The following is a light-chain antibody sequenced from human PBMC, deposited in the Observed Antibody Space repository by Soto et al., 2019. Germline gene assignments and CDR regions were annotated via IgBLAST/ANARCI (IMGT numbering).Light chain of an antibody. CDR3: SSYTSSSTLLYV. CDR2: DVS. CDR1: SSDVGGYNY. V-gene: IGLV2-14*01. J-gene: IGLJ1*01. Sequence: QSALTQPASVSGSPGQSITISCTGTSSDVGGYNYVSWYQQHPGKAPKLMSYDVSNRPSGVSNRFSGSKSGNTASLTISGLQAEDEADYYCSSYTSSSTLLYVFGTGTKLTVI.